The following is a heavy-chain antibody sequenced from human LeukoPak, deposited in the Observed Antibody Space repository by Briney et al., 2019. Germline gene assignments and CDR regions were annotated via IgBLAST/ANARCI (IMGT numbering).Heavy chain of an antibody. J-gene: IGHJ6*03. CDR2: INSDGSSA. CDR3: ATIPRGYDFWSGYWDYYYMDV. CDR1: GFTFSSYW. D-gene: IGHD3-3*01. Sequence: PGGSLRLSCAASGFTFSSYWMHWVRQAPGKGLVWVSRINSDGSSASYADSVKGRFTISRDNAKNTLYLQMNSLRAEDTAVYYRATIPRGYDFWSGYWDYYYMDVCGKGTTVAVSS. V-gene: IGHV3-74*01.